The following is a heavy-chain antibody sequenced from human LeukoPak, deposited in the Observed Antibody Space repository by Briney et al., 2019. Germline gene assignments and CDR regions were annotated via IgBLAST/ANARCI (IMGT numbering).Heavy chain of an antibody. V-gene: IGHV1-2*02. J-gene: IGHJ5*02. D-gene: IGHD2-21*01. CDR2: INPNSGGT. CDR3: ARGIRTPGNKAGNWFDP. CDR1: GYTFTGYY. Sequence: EASVKVSCKASGYTFTGYYMHWVRQAPGQGLEWMGWINPNSGGTNYAQKFQGRVTMTRDTSISTAYMELSRLRSDDTAVYYCARGIRTPGNKAGNWFDPWGQGTLVTVSS.